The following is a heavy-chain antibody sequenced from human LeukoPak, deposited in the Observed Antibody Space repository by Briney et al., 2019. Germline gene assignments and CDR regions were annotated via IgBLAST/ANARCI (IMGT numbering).Heavy chain of an antibody. CDR3: ARDGDFWSGYYCDY. D-gene: IGHD3-3*01. V-gene: IGHV1-2*06. J-gene: IGHJ4*02. CDR1: GYTFTGYY. Sequence: ASVTVSCTASGYTFTGYYMHWVRQAPGQGLEWMGRINPNNGGTNYAQKFQGRVTMTRDTSISTAYMELSSLRSDDTAVYYCARDGDFWSGYYCDYWGQGTQVTVSS. CDR2: INPNNGGT.